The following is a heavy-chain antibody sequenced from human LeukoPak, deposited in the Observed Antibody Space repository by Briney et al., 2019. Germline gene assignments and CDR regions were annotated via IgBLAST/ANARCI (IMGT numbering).Heavy chain of an antibody. J-gene: IGHJ4*02. V-gene: IGHV4-39*07. Sequence: SETLSLTCTVSGGSISSSSYYWGWIRQPPGKGLEWIGSIYYSGSTYYNPSLKSRVTISVDTSKNQFSLKLSSVTAADTAVYYCARDRYPFVLDYWGQGTLVTVSS. CDR3: ARDRYPFVLDY. CDR2: IYYSGST. CDR1: GGSISSSSYY. D-gene: IGHD1-1*01.